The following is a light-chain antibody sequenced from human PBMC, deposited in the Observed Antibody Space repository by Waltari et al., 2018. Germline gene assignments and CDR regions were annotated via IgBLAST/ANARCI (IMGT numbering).Light chain of an antibody. Sequence: YVLTQPPSVSVAPGHTATITCGGDDVGSYSFHWYQKKPGQAPVLVIFYDNDRPSGIPERFSGSNSGNTATLTISRVEAGDEADYYCQVWETTRGHQGVFGPGTKVTVL. CDR3: QVWETTRGHQGV. CDR2: YDN. J-gene: IGLJ1*01. V-gene: IGLV3-21*01. CDR1: DVGSYS.